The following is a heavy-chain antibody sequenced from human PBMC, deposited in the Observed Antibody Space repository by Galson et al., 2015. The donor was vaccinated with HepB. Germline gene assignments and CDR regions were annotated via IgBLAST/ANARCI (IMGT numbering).Heavy chain of an antibody. CDR3: ARRSGAYDSSGYYTY. D-gene: IGHD3-22*01. Sequence: SVKVSCKASGGTFSSYAISWVRQAPGQGLEWMGGIIPIFGTANYAQKFQGRVTMTADESTSTAYMELSSLRSEDTAVYYCARRSGAYDSSGYYTYWGQGTLVTVSP. V-gene: IGHV1-69*13. J-gene: IGHJ4*02. CDR1: GGTFSSYA. CDR2: IIPIFGTA.